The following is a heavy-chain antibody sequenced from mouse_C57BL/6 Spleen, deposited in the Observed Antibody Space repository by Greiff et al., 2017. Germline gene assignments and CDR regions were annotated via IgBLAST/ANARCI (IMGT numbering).Heavy chain of an antibody. V-gene: IGHV1-26*01. Sequence: EVQLQQSGPELVKPGASVKISCKASGYTFTDYYMNWVKQSHGKSLEWIGDINPNNGGTSYNQKFKGKATLTVDKSSSTAYMELRSLTSEDSAVYYCAKFYQGFAYWGQGTLVTVSA. CDR2: INPNNGGT. CDR3: AKFYQGFAY. D-gene: IGHD2-1*01. J-gene: IGHJ3*01. CDR1: GYTFTDYY.